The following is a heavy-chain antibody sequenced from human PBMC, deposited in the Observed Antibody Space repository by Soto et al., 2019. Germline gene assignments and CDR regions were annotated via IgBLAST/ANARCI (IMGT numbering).Heavy chain of an antibody. J-gene: IGHJ5*02. CDR1: GGSISNYY. Sequence: QVQLQESGPGLVKPSETLSLTCTVSGGSISNYYWSWIRQPPGKGLEWIGYMYYSGSTNYNPSLKSRVTISVDTSKNQFSLKLSSVTAADTAVYYCASSPTYYDFWSGPGFDPWGQGTLVTASS. V-gene: IGHV4-59*01. CDR3: ASSPTYYDFWSGPGFDP. CDR2: MYYSGST. D-gene: IGHD3-3*01.